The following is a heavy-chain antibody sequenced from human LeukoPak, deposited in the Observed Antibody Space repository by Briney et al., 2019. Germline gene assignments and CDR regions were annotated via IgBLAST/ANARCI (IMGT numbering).Heavy chain of an antibody. Sequence: GGSLRLSCAASGFTVSSNYMSWVRQAPGKGLEWVSLISGGDTKYYADSVKGRFTISRDTSKNTLYLQMNSLRAEDTAVYYCAKEVGATGIDYRGQGTLVTVSS. CDR2: ISGGDTK. V-gene: IGHV3-53*01. CDR1: GFTVSSNY. D-gene: IGHD1-26*01. J-gene: IGHJ4*02. CDR3: AKEVGATGIDY.